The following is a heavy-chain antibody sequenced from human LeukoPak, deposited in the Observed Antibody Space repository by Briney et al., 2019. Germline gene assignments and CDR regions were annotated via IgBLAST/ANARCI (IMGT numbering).Heavy chain of an antibody. CDR2: IKQDGSEK. J-gene: IGHJ5*02. V-gene: IGHV3-7*01. Sequence: GESLRLSCAGSGFTFSSYWMSWVRQAPGKGLEWVAIIKQDGSEKYYVDSVKGRFTISRDNAKNSLYLQMNSLRAEDTAVYYCARDWRLDWFDPWGQGTLVTVSS. CDR3: ARDWRLDWFDP. D-gene: IGHD3-3*01. CDR1: GFTFSSYW.